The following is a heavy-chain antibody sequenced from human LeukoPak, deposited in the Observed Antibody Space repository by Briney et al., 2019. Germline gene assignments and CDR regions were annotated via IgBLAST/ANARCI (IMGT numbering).Heavy chain of an antibody. V-gene: IGHV4-39*01. CDR3: ARGSGTYYYDSGGYLNWFDP. J-gene: IGHJ5*02. CDR1: GGSISSSGYY. Sequence: SETLSLTCTVSGGSISSSGYYWGWIRQPPGKGLEWIGTVYYTGSTYYNPSLRSRVTISEDTSRNQFSLKLNSVTAADTAVYYCARGSGTYYYDSGGYLNWFDPWGQGILVTVSS. D-gene: IGHD3-22*01. CDR2: VYYTGST.